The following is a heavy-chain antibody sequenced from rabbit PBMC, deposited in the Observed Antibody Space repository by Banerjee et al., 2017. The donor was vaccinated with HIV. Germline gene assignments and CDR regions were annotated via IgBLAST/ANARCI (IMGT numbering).Heavy chain of an antibody. CDR2: IYPITETT. CDR3: AREDVGGAISV. CDR1: GFTISNYW. D-gene: IGHD5-1*01. V-gene: IGHV1S7*01. J-gene: IGHJ6*01. Sequence: QLEESGGRLVQPGGSLTLSCKAYGFTISNYWMNWVRQAPGKGLEWIGIIYPITETTYYANWVNGRFTISSDNAQNTVDLQMNSLTAADTATYFCAREDVGGAISVWGPGTLVTVS.